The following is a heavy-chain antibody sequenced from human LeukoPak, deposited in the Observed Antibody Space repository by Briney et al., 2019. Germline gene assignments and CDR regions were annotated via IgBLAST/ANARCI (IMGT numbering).Heavy chain of an antibody. D-gene: IGHD5-18*01. V-gene: IGHV3-74*01. CDR1: GFTLSNAW. J-gene: IGHJ4*02. CDR3: ARDQADTALDY. CDR2: INSDGSST. Sequence: GGSLRLSCAASGFTLSNAWMHWVRQAPGKGLVWVSRINSDGSSTSYADSVKGRFTISRDNAKNTLYLQMNSLRAEDTAVYYCARDQADTALDYWGQGTLVTVSS.